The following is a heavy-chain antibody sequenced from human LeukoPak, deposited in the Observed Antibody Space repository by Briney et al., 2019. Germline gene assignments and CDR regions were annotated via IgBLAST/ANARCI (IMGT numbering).Heavy chain of an antibody. CDR2: INPNSGST. D-gene: IGHD1-7*01. CDR1: GYTFTKYY. Sequence: ASVKVSYKASGYTFTKYYMHWVRQAPGQGLEWMGWINPNSGSTNYAQKFQGRVTMTRDTSISTAYMELSRLTSDDTAVYYCARDGPVTGTYYFDYWGQGTLVTVSS. CDR3: ARDGPVTGTYYFDY. V-gene: IGHV1-2*02. J-gene: IGHJ4*02.